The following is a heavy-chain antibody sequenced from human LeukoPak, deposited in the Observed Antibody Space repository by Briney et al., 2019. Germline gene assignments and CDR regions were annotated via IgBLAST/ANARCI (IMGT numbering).Heavy chain of an antibody. D-gene: IGHD2-2*01. CDR3: ARHYRASSMDCYYYGMDV. J-gene: IGHJ6*02. CDR2: IYYSGST. V-gene: IGHV4-59*08. Sequence: SETLSLTCTVSGGSISSYYWSWIRQPPGKGLEWIGYIYYSGSTNYNPSLKSRVTISVDTSKNQFSLKLSSVTAADTAVYYCARHYRASSMDCYYYGMDVWGQGTTVTVSS. CDR1: GGSISSYY.